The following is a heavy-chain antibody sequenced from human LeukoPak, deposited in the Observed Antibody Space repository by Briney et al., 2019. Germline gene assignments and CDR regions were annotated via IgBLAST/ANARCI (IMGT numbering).Heavy chain of an antibody. J-gene: IGHJ3*02. CDR1: GGSISSYY. CDR2: IYYSGST. V-gene: IGHV4-59*01. D-gene: IGHD3-22*01. Sequence: KSSETLSLTCTVSGGSISSYYWSWIRQPPGKGLEWIGYIYYSGSTNYNPSLKSRVTISVDTSKNQSSLKLSSVTAADTAVYYCAGYYDSSGYPNDAFDIWGQGTMVTVSS. CDR3: AGYYDSSGYPNDAFDI.